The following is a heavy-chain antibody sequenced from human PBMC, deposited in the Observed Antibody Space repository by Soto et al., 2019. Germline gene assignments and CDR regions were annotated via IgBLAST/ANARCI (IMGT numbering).Heavy chain of an antibody. CDR3: ARGLIMITFGGVMYGMDV. CDR1: GVSFSGYY. J-gene: IGHJ6*02. Sequence: SETLSLTCAVYGVSFSGYYWSWIRQPPGKGLEWIGEINHSGSTNYNPSLKSRVTISVDTSKNQFSLKLSSVTAADTAVYYCARGLIMITFGGVMYGMDVWGQGTTVTVSS. V-gene: IGHV4-34*01. D-gene: IGHD3-16*01. CDR2: INHSGST.